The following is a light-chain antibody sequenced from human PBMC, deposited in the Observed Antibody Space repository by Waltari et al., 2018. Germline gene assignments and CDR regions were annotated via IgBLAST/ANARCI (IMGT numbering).Light chain of an antibody. CDR1: QGISSW. CDR3: QQGYNTPFT. Sequence: DIQMTQSPSSLSASVGDKVTITCRASQGISSWLAWYQQKPGKAPKLLIYAASSLQIGVPSRFSGSGSGTDYTLTISSLQPEDFATYYCQQGYNTPFTFGPGTKLDIK. J-gene: IGKJ3*01. V-gene: IGKV1-12*01. CDR2: AAS.